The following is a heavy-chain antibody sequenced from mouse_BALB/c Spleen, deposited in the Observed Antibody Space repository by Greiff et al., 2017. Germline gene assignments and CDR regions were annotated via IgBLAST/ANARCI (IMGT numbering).Heavy chain of an antibody. Sequence: QVQLKESGAELVRPGTSVKVSCKASGYAFTNYLIEWVKQRPGQGLEWIGVINPGSGGTNYNEKFKGKATLTADKSSSTAYMQLSSLTSDDSAVYFCARCDYDGAMDYWGQGTSVTVSS. D-gene: IGHD2-4*01. CDR3: ARCDYDGAMDY. CDR1: GYAFTNYL. CDR2: INPGSGGT. V-gene: IGHV1-54*01. J-gene: IGHJ4*01.